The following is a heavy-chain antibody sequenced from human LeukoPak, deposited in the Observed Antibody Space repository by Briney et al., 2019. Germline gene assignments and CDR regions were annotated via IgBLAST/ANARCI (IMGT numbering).Heavy chain of an antibody. CDR3: ARDIVFGGGVGDY. D-gene: IGHD2-21*01. J-gene: IGHJ4*02. CDR1: GYTFTGYY. CDR2: INPNSGGT. V-gene: IGHV1-2*02. Sequence: ASVKVPCKASGYTFTGYYMHWVRQAPGQGLEWMGWINPNSGGTNYAQKFQGRVTMTRDTSISTAYMELSRLRSDDTAVYYCARDIVFGGGVGDYWGQGTLVTVSS.